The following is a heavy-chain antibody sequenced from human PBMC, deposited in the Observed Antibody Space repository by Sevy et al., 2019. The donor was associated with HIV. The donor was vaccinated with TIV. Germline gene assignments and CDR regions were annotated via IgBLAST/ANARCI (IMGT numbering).Heavy chain of an antibody. CDR2: ISYDGSNK. V-gene: IGHV3-30-3*01. CDR1: GFPFSNYA. CDR3: ARELSSGWSTGVYYYGMDV. J-gene: IGHJ6*02. Sequence: GGSLRLSCAASGFPFSNYAMSWVRQAPGKGLEWVAVISYDGSNKYYADSVKGRFTISRDNSKNTLYLQMNSLRAEDTAVYYCARELSSGWSTGVYYYGMDVWGQGTTVTVSS. D-gene: IGHD6-19*01.